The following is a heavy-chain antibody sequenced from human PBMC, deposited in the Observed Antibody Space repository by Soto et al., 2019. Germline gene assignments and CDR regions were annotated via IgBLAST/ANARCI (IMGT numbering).Heavy chain of an antibody. CDR3: ARSITAMVSRGYYGMDV. CDR2: IIPIFGTA. Sequence: SVKVACKASGCPLISYAIIWVRQAPGQGLEWMGGIIPIFGTANYAQKFQGRVTITADKSTSTAYMELSSLRSEDTAVYYCARSITAMVSRGYYGMDVWGQGTTVTVSS. D-gene: IGHD5-18*01. J-gene: IGHJ6*02. V-gene: IGHV1-69*06. CDR1: GCPLISYA.